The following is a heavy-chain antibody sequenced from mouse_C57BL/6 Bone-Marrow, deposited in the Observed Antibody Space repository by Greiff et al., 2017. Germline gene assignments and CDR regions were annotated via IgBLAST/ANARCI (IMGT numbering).Heavy chain of an antibody. V-gene: IGHV1-53*01. CDR2: ITPRHGGT. Sequence: QVQLQQPGTELVKPGASVTLSCKASGYTFTSYGMHWVQQRPGQGLEWIGHITPRHGGTTYNAQFKSTATLTGDKSSSTAYMQLSSRTSEDSAVYYCAKFYAMDYWGQGTSVTVSS. CDR3: AKFYAMDY. J-gene: IGHJ4*01. CDR1: GYTFTSYG.